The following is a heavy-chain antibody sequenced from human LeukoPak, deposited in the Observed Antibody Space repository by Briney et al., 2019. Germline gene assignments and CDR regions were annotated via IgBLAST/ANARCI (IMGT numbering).Heavy chain of an antibody. J-gene: IGHJ3*01. CDR3: AREISMFVNAFDL. CDR2: IWYDGSNE. V-gene: IGHV3-33*01. CDR1: GFTFSNSG. Sequence: GGSLRLSCAASGFTFSNSGMHWVRQAPGKGLEWVAVIWYDGSNEYYADAVRGRFIISRDNSKNTVHLQMNSLRVEDTSVYYCAREISMFVNAFDLWGQGTLVAVSS. D-gene: IGHD3-10*02.